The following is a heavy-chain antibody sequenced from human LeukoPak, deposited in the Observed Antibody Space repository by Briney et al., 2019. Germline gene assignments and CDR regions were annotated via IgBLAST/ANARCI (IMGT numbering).Heavy chain of an antibody. J-gene: IGHJ1*01. D-gene: IGHD6-13*01. CDR3: ARDRLAAAGSRGYFQH. CDR1: GFTFSTYW. V-gene: IGHV3-7*01. Sequence: GGSLRLSCAASGFTFSTYWMTWVRQAPGKGLEWVATIKPDGSEKWYVDSVKGRFTISRDNAKNSLYLQMNSLRVEDTAVYYCARDRLAAAGSRGYFQHWGQGNLVTVSS. CDR2: IKPDGSEK.